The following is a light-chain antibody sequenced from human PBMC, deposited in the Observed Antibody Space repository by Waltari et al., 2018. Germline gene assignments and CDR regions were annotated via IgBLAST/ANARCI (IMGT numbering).Light chain of an antibody. J-gene: IGKJ2*01. CDR3: MQGTHWPYT. V-gene: IGKV2-30*02. CDR2: KVS. Sequence: DVVMTQSPLSLPVTLGQPASIPCQSSQSLVRSDGNTYLQWFQQRPGQSPRRLIYKVSTRESGVPDRFSGSGSGTDFTLKISRVEAEDVGVYYCMQGTHWPYTFGQGTKLDIK. CDR1: QSLVRSDGNTY.